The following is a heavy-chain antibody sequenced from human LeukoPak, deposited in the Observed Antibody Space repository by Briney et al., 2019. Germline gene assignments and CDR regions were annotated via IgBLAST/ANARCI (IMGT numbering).Heavy chain of an antibody. D-gene: IGHD3-9*01. CDR2: ISAYNGIT. V-gene: IGHV1-18*01. CDR1: GYTFTSYG. J-gene: IGHJ4*02. Sequence: GASVKVSCKASGYTFTSYGISWVRQAPGQGLEWMGWISAYNGITNYAQKLQGRVTMTTDTSTSTAYMELRSLRSDDTAVYYCARAGAYDILTGVDYWGQGTLVTVSS. CDR3: ARAGAYDILTGVDY.